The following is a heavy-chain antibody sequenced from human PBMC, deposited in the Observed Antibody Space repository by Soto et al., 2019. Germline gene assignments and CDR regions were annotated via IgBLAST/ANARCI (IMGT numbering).Heavy chain of an antibody. CDR3: AKNMGSGWDGYYYYNMDV. CDR2: ISGSGGST. D-gene: IGHD6-19*01. CDR1: GFTFSSYA. J-gene: IGHJ6*03. Sequence: GGSLRLSCAASGFTFSSYAMSWVRQSPGKGLEWVSGISGSGGSTYYADSVKGRFTISRDNSKNTLYLQMNSLRAEDTAVYYCAKNMGSGWDGYYYYNMDVWGKGTTVTVSS. V-gene: IGHV3-23*01.